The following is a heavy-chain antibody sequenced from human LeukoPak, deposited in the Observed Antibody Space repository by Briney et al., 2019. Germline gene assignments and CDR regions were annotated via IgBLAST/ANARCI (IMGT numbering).Heavy chain of an antibody. J-gene: IGHJ4*02. CDR1: GGSISSYY. Sequence: SETLSLTCSVSGGSISSYYWSWIRQPPGKELEWIGYIYYSGRTYYNPSLKSRVTISVDTSKNQFSLSLSSVAAADTAVYYCARTISDSSGYYYSDYWGQGTLVNVSS. CDR3: ARTISDSSGYYYSDY. CDR2: IYYSGRT. D-gene: IGHD3-22*01. V-gene: IGHV4-59*08.